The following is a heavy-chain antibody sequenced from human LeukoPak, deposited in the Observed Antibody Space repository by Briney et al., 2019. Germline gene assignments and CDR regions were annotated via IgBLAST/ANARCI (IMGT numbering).Heavy chain of an antibody. CDR1: GYTFTGYY. J-gene: IGHJ6*02. Sequence: ASVKVSCKASGYTFTGYYMHWVRQAPGQGLEWMGWINPNSGGTNYAQKFQGRVTMTRDTSISTAYMELSRLRSDDTAVYYCARDYYGSGTLYYYGMDVWGQGTTVTVSS. CDR3: ARDYYGSGTLYYYGMDV. CDR2: INPNSGGT. V-gene: IGHV1-2*02. D-gene: IGHD3-10*01.